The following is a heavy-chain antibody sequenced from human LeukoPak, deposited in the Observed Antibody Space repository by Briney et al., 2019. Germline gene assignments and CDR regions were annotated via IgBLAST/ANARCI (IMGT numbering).Heavy chain of an antibody. J-gene: IGHJ4*02. Sequence: PGGSLRLSCAASGFTVSSNYMSWVRQAPGKGLEWVSVIYSGGSTYYADSVKGRFTISRDNSKNTLYLQMNSLRAEDTAVYYCAREDYYVSSGFGGGYWGQGTLVTVSS. CDR3: AREDYYVSSGFGGGY. CDR2: IYSGGST. CDR1: GFTVSSNY. D-gene: IGHD3-22*01. V-gene: IGHV3-53*01.